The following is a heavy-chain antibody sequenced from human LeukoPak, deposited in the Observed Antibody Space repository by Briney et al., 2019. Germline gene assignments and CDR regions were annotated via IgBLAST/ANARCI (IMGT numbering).Heavy chain of an antibody. Sequence: PGGSLRLSCAASGFSFTAYSMNWVRQAPGGGLEWISYIGPGGDIYYADSVTGRFTVSRDIAKNSLYLQMNGLRVEDTAVYYCARRFDSWGQGTLVTVSS. J-gene: IGHJ4*02. CDR3: ARRFDS. CDR1: GFSFTAYS. CDR2: IGPGGDI. V-gene: IGHV3-48*01.